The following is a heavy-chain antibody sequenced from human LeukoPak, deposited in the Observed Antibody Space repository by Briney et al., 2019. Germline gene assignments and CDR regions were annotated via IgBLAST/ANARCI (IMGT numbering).Heavy chain of an antibody. D-gene: IGHD3-22*01. Sequence: GASVKVSCKASGYTFTSYYMHWVRQAPGQGLEWMGIINPSGGSTNYAQGFQGRVTMTEDTSTDTAYMELSSLRSEDTAVYYCATGAPSGYQTDAFDIWGQGTMVTVSS. CDR2: INPSGGST. V-gene: IGHV1-46*01. CDR3: ATGAPSGYQTDAFDI. CDR1: GYTFTSYY. J-gene: IGHJ3*02.